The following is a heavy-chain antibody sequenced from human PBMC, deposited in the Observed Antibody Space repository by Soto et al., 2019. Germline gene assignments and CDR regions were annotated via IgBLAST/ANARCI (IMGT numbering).Heavy chain of an antibody. CDR1: GGSISSGDYY. J-gene: IGHJ4*02. CDR3: ARVTFWSGEKYYFDY. D-gene: IGHD3-3*01. Sequence: QVQLQESGPGLVKPSQTLSLTCTVSGGSISSGDYYWSWIRQPPGKGLEWIGYIYYSGSTYYNPSLKSRVTISVDTSKNQFSLKLSSVTAADTAVYYCARVTFWSGEKYYFDYWGQGTLVTVSS. CDR2: IYYSGST. V-gene: IGHV4-30-4*01.